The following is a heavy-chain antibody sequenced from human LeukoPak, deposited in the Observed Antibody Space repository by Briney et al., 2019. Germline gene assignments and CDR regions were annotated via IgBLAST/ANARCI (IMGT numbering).Heavy chain of an antibody. D-gene: IGHD2-2*01. J-gene: IGHJ4*02. Sequence: PGGSLRLPCAASGFALSSHWMTWVRQVPGRGPEWVANVNRDGSETYYLDSVKGRFTISKDNAKNSLYLQMNSLRAEDTAVYYCAKDFLPAAIDYWGQGTLVTVSS. V-gene: IGHV3-7*01. CDR3: AKDFLPAAIDY. CDR1: GFALSSHW. CDR2: VNRDGSET.